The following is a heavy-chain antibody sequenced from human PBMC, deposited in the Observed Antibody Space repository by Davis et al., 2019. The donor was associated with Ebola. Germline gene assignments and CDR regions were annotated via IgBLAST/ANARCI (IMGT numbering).Heavy chain of an antibody. CDR2: LKEDGSIK. J-gene: IGHJ6*02. V-gene: IGHV3-7*01. CDR3: AGESGSPFSYYGMDV. D-gene: IGHD1-26*01. Sequence: GESLKISCAGSGFTFGTYWMNWVRQAPGKGLEWVANLKEDGSIKYYLDSVKGRFTISRDNAKNSLYLQMNSLRAEDTAVYYCAGESGSPFSYYGMDVWGQGTTVTVSS. CDR1: GFTFGTYW.